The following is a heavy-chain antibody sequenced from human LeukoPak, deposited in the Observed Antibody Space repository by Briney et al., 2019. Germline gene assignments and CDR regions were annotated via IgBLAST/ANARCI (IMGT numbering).Heavy chain of an antibody. Sequence: GGSLRLSCAASGFTFSSYAMSWVRQAPGKGLEWVSAISGSGGSTYYADSVKGRFTISRDNAKNSLYLQMNSLRAEDTAVYYCATSQPYSSGSPFDYWGQGTLVTVSS. CDR2: ISGSGGST. D-gene: IGHD6-19*01. V-gene: IGHV3-23*01. CDR1: GFTFSSYA. J-gene: IGHJ4*02. CDR3: ATSQPYSSGSPFDY.